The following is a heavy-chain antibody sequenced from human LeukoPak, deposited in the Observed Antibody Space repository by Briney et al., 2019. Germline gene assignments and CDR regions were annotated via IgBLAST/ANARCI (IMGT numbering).Heavy chain of an antibody. CDR3: ARDSYGLDY. V-gene: IGHV3-30*04. D-gene: IGHD5-18*01. J-gene: IGHJ4*02. CDR1: GFTFSNYA. CDR2: ISYDGSSK. Sequence: GGSLRLSCAASGFTFSNYAMHWVRQAPGKGLEWVAVISYDGSSKYYADSVKGRFTISRDNSKNTLYLQMNSLRPEGTAVYYCARDSYGLDYWGQGTLVTVSS.